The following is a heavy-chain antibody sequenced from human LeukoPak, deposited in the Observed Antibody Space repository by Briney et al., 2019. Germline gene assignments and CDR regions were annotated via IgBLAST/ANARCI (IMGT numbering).Heavy chain of an antibody. CDR3: AAFYYHSSPKAV. V-gene: IGHV3-48*03. D-gene: IGHD3-22*01. J-gene: IGHJ3*01. Sequence: GGSLRLSCVASGFAFSTYEMNWVRQAPGKGLEWISYISNSGSTTDYADSVKGRFTISRDNAKNSLYLQMNSLSAEDTAVYHCAAFYYHSSPKAVWGQGTLVTVSS. CDR1: GFAFSTYE. CDR2: ISNSGSTT.